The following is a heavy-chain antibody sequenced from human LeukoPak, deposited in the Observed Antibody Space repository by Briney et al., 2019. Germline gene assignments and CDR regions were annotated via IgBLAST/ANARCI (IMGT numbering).Heavy chain of an antibody. CDR1: GRSIISSAYY. J-gene: IGHJ4*02. D-gene: IGHD6-19*01. V-gene: IGHV4-30-4*08. CDR2: IYYSGST. Sequence: PSETLSLTCTVSGRSIISSAYYWSWIRQPPGKGLEWIGYIYYSGSTYYNPSLKSPVTISLDTSTNQFSLKLSSVTAADTAVYYCVRTEVSSGSEDYWGQGTLVTVSS. CDR3: VRTEVSSGSEDY.